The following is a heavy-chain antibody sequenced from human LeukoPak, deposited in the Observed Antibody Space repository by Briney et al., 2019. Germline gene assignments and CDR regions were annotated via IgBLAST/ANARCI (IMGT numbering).Heavy chain of an antibody. V-gene: IGHV4-4*07. Sequence: PSETLSLTCSVSGGSVNSYYWSWIRERVGKGLEWIGRFYTGGSTDYNPSLKSRLTMSVDTSKNQFSLNLSSVTAADTAVYYCARDSRDPSLWFGELLSPLDCWGQGTLVTVSS. J-gene: IGHJ4*02. CDR1: GGSVNSYY. D-gene: IGHD3-10*01. CDR2: FYTGGST. CDR3: ARDSRDPSLWFGELLSPLDC.